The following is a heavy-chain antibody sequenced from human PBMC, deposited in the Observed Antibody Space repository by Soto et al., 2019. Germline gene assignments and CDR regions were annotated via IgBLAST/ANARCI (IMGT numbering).Heavy chain of an antibody. CDR3: AREYDYTNSFDY. CDR2: IYYTGTT. J-gene: IGHJ4*02. Sequence: LSLTCTVSGGSISRGGYYLSWIRQHAGKGLEWIGNIYYTGTTYYNPSLKSRVTMSVDTSQNQFSLKLSSVAAADTAVYYCAREYDYTNSFDYWGQGSLVTVSS. V-gene: IGHV4-31*03. CDR1: GGSISRGGYY. D-gene: IGHD4-4*01.